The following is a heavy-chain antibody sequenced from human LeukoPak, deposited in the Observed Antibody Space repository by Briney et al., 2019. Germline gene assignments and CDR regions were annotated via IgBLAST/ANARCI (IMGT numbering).Heavy chain of an antibody. CDR3: ARTGRGYYDSSGYSPFDY. Sequence: ASVKVSCKASGGTFSSYAISWVRQAPGQGLEWMGGIIPIFGTANYAQKFQGRVTITADESTSTAYMELSSLRSEDTDVYYCARTGRGYYDSSGYSPFDYWGQGTLVTVSS. D-gene: IGHD3-22*01. CDR2: IIPIFGTA. CDR1: GGTFSSYA. J-gene: IGHJ4*02. V-gene: IGHV1-69*13.